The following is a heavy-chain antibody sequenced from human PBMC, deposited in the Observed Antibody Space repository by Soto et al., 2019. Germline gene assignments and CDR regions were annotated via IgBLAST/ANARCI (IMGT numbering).Heavy chain of an antibody. CDR3: ARYATYHGSSFYYDVFDI. D-gene: IGHD3-22*01. CDR1: GFTFSYYW. V-gene: IGHV3-7*05. Sequence: DVQLMESGGCLVQPGGSLRLSCAASGFTFSYYWMTWVRQAPGKGLEWVANIRRDGGEEHYVDSVKGRFSVSRNNAKELRYLQMNSLRIEDTAVYYCARYATYHGSSFYYDVFDIWGQGTMVPVSS. J-gene: IGHJ3*02. CDR2: IRRDGGEE.